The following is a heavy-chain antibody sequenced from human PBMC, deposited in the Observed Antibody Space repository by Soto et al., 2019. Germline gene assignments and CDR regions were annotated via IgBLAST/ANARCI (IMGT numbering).Heavy chain of an antibody. CDR1: GYTFSNGW. J-gene: IGHJ4*02. Sequence: VQLVESGGALVKPGGSLRLSCAASGYTFSNGWMSWVRQAPGKGLEWVGRIKSKIDGGTTDYAAPVQGRFTISRDDSKNTLYLQMNSLKTEDTAVYYCTQHHVVPYFDYWGQGSLVTVSS. D-gene: IGHD2-15*01. V-gene: IGHV3-15*02. CDR2: IKSKIDGGTT. CDR3: TQHHVVPYFDY.